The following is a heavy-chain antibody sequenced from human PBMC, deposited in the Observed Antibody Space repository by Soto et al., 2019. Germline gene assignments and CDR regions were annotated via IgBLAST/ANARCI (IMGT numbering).Heavy chain of an antibody. V-gene: IGHV4-34*01. D-gene: IGHD3-22*01. J-gene: IGHJ4*02. CDR2: INHSGST. CDR1: GGPFSGYY. Sequence: LSLTCAVSGGPFSGYYWSWIRQPPGKGLEWIGEINHSGSTNYNPSLKSRVTISVDTSKNQFSLKLSSVTAADTAVYYCAREYYYDSSGYCLDYWGQGTLVTVSS. CDR3: AREYYYDSSGYCLDY.